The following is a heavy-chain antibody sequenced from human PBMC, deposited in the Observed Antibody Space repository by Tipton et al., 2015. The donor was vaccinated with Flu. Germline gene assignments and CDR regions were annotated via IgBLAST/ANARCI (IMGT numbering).Heavy chain of an antibody. D-gene: IGHD1-26*01. V-gene: IGHV3-21*01. CDR3: ARDVGATVCAVTSAFDI. Sequence: QLVQSGGGLVKPGGSLRLSCAASGFTFSSYSMNWVRQAPGKGLEWVSSISSSSSYIYYADSVKGRFTISRDNAKNSLYLQMNSLRAEDTAVYYCARDVGATVCAVTSAFDIWGQGTMVTVSS. CDR2: ISSSSSYI. J-gene: IGHJ3*02. CDR1: GFTFSSYS.